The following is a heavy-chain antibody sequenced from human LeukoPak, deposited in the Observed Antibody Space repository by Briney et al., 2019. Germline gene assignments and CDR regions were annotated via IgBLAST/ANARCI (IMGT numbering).Heavy chain of an antibody. CDR2: IYPGDSDT. D-gene: IGHD6-13*01. Sequence: GESLKISCKGSGYSFPSYWTTWVRQMPGKGLEWMGIIYPGDSDTRYSPSFQGQVTISADKSISTAYLQWSSLKASDTAMYYCARRRGIAAAENYFDYWGQGTLVTVSS. CDR3: ARRRGIAAAENYFDY. CDR1: GYSFPSYW. V-gene: IGHV5-51*01. J-gene: IGHJ4*02.